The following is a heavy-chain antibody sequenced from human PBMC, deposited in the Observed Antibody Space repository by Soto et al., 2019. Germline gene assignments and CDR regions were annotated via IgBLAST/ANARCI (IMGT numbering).Heavy chain of an antibody. D-gene: IGHD2-15*01. Sequence: GGSLRLSRAASGFTFSSYAMSWVRQAPGKGLEWVSAISGSGGSTYYADSVKGRFTISRDNSKNTLYLQMNSLRAEDTAVYYCAKVEAGCSGGSCYLNWFDPWGQGTLVTVSS. CDR2: ISGSGGST. J-gene: IGHJ5*02. CDR3: AKVEAGCSGGSCYLNWFDP. V-gene: IGHV3-23*01. CDR1: GFTFSSYA.